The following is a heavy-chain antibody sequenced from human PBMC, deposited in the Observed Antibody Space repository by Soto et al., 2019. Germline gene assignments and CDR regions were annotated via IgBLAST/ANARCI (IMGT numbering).Heavy chain of an antibody. V-gene: IGHV1-69*02. CDR2: IIPILGIA. CDR1: GGTFSSYT. Sequence: SVKVSCKASGGTFSSYTISWVRQAPGQGLEWMGRIIPILGIANYAQKFQGRVTITADKSTSTAYMELSSLRSEDTAVYYCARIIYDSSGYKKYYFDYWGQGTLVTVSS. CDR3: ARIIYDSSGYKKYYFDY. D-gene: IGHD3-22*01. J-gene: IGHJ4*02.